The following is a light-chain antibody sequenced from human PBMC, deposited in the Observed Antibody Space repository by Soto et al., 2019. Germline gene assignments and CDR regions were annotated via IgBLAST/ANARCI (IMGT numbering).Light chain of an antibody. V-gene: IGKV3-11*01. Sequence: EIVLTQSPATLSLSPGERATLSCRASQSVSSYLAWYQQKPGQAPRLLIYDASNRATGIPARFSGSGSGTDFTLTISSLEPEDFAVYYCQQYATSPPMYTFGQGTKVEIK. CDR1: QSVSSY. J-gene: IGKJ2*01. CDR3: QQYATSPPMYT. CDR2: DAS.